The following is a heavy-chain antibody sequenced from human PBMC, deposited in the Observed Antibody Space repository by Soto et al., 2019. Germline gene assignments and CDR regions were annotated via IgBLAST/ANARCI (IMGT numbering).Heavy chain of an antibody. CDR2: IWYDGGNK. J-gene: IGHJ4*02. D-gene: IGHD6-6*01. Sequence: LRLSCAASGFAFSSYAIHWVRQAPGKGLEWVAVIWYDGGNKFYADSVKGRFTIARDNSKNTLSLQMNSLRAEDTAMYYCAKDRHSSSSGYFDNWGQGTLVTVSS. CDR3: AKDRHSSSSGYFDN. V-gene: IGHV3-33*06. CDR1: GFAFSSYA.